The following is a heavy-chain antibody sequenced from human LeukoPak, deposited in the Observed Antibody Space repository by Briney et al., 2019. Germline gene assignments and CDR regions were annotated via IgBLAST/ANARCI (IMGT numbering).Heavy chain of an antibody. CDR1: GFTFSDYN. Sequence: PGGSLRLSCQASGFTFSDYNMTWVRQAPGKGLEWVSYITNGGSTIHHADSVKGRFTISRDNAKKTLYLQMNSLRAEDTAVYYCARSIGLTGGGVDVWGQGTTVTVSS. D-gene: IGHD3-9*01. CDR2: ITNGGSTI. J-gene: IGHJ6*02. V-gene: IGHV3-11*01. CDR3: ARSIGLTGGGVDV.